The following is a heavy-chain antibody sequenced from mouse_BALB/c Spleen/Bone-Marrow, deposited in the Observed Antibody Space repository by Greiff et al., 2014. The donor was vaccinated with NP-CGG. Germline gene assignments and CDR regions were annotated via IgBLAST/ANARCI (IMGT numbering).Heavy chain of an antibody. Sequence: QVQLQQSGAELMKPGASVKISCKSSGYTFSSCWIEWVKQRPGHGLEWIGEILPESGSTNYNEKFRGKATFTADTSSNTAYMQLSSLTSEDSAVYYCARTPGVLYFFDYWGQGTTLTVSS. CDR3: ARTPGVLYFFDY. CDR1: GYTFSSCW. CDR2: ILPESGST. V-gene: IGHV1-9*01. J-gene: IGHJ2*01.